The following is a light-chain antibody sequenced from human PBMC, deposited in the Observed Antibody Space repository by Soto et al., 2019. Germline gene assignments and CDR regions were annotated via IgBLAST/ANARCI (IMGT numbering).Light chain of an antibody. V-gene: IGKV3-20*01. J-gene: IGKJ1*01. CDR2: GAS. Sequence: EILLTQSPGTLSLSPGERATLSCRASQSLSSTYLAWYQQTPGQAPRLLIFGASSRATGIPDRFSGSGSGTDFTLTISRLEPEDFAVYYCQQFGSSPTFGQGTKVEIK. CDR1: QSLSSTY. CDR3: QQFGSSPT.